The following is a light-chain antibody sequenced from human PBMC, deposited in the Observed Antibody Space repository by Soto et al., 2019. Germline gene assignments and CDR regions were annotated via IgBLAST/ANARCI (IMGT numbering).Light chain of an antibody. Sequence: EIMMTQSPATLPVSPGERATLSCRASQTVNNKLAWYQQKPGQAPRLLIYGAPARATGIPARFSGSGSGTEFNLTISSLQPEDFAVYYCQQYDTWPPTTFGQGTKVEVK. CDR1: QTVNNK. V-gene: IGKV3-15*01. J-gene: IGKJ1*01. CDR2: GAP. CDR3: QQYDTWPPTT.